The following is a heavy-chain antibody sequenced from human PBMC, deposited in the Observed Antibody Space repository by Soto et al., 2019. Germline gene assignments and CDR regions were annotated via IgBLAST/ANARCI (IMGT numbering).Heavy chain of an antibody. CDR3: TRDRLTLTTRLIFAF. V-gene: IGHV1-18*01. CDR2: ISPYSGKT. J-gene: IGHJ4*02. CDR1: GYTFTNYG. D-gene: IGHD3-9*01. Sequence: QVQLVQSGAAVKKPGASVKVSCKASGYTFTNYGIAWVRQAPGQGLEWIGWISPYSGKTDYRQNLQGRVTMTADTPTTTAYMELRSLRSDDTAVYYCTRDRLTLTTRLIFAFWGQGTLVTVSS.